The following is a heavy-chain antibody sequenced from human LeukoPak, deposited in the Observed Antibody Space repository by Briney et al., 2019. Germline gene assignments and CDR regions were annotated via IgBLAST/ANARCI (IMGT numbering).Heavy chain of an antibody. D-gene: IGHD3-22*01. J-gene: IGHJ5*02. Sequence: PSETLSLTCTVSGGSISRYYWSWIRQPPGKGLEWIGYIYYSGSTNYNPSLKSRVTISVDTSKNQFSLKLSSVTAADTAVYYCARDSIDSSGYFDPWGQGTLVTVSS. CDR1: GGSISRYY. V-gene: IGHV4-59*01. CDR2: IYYSGST. CDR3: ARDSIDSSGYFDP.